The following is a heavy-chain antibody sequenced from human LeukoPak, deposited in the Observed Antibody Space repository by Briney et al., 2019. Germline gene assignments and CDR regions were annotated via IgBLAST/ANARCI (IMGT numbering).Heavy chain of an antibody. D-gene: IGHD3-22*01. V-gene: IGHV5-51*01. CDR2: IYPGDSDT. Sequence: GESLKISCQGSGYSFTSYWIGWVRQLPGKGLEWMGIIYPGDSDTRYSPSFQGQVTISTDKSISTAYLQWSSLKASDTAMYYCARPDYYDSSGYSDYWGQGTLVTVSS. CDR3: ARPDYYDSSGYSDY. CDR1: GYSFTSYW. J-gene: IGHJ4*02.